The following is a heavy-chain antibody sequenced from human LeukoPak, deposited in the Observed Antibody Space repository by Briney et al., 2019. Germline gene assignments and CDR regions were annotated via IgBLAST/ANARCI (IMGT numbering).Heavy chain of an antibody. V-gene: IGHV4-59*01. CDR3: SGSYVYYYYYYMDV. CDR1: GGSISSYY. CDR2: IYYSGST. J-gene: IGHJ6*03. D-gene: IGHD1-26*01. Sequence: SETLSLTCTVSGGSISSYYWSWIRQPPGKGLEWIGYIYYSGSTNYNPSLKSRVTISVDTSKNQFSLKLSSVTAADTAVYYCSGSYVYYYYYYMDVWGKGTTVTISS.